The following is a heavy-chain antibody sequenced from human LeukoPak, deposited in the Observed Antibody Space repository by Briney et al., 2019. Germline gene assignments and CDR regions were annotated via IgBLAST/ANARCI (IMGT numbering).Heavy chain of an antibody. Sequence: GGSLRLSCAASGFTFSSYAIHWVRQAPGKGLEWVAVISFDGTDAFYAESVKGRFTISRDNSKNTLYLQMNSLRPEDTAVYFCAKDLRGYSYGVFDYWGQGILVTVSS. J-gene: IGHJ4*02. V-gene: IGHV3-30*04. CDR1: GFTFSSYA. CDR3: AKDLRGYSYGVFDY. CDR2: ISFDGTDA. D-gene: IGHD5-12*01.